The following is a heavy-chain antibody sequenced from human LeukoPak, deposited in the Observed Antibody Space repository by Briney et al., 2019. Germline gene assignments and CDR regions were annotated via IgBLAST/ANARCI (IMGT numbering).Heavy chain of an antibody. CDR3: ARSLWPEDY. Sequence: GGSLRLSCAASGLTFRNYAMSWVRQAPGKGLEWVANIKQDGSEKNYVDSVKGRFTISRDNAKTSLYLQMNSLRAEDTAVYYCARSLWPEDYWGQGTLVTVSS. D-gene: IGHD5-18*01. V-gene: IGHV3-7*01. CDR2: IKQDGSEK. CDR1: GLTFRNYA. J-gene: IGHJ4*02.